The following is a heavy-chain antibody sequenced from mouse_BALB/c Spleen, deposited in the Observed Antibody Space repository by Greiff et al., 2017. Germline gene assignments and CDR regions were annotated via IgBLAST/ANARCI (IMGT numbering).Heavy chain of an antibody. CDR3: ARDRYYGSSVFAY. Sequence: DVQLVESGGGLVKPGGSLKLSCAASGFTFSDYYMYWVRQTPEKRLEWVATISDGGSYTYYPDSVKGRFTISRDNAKNNLYLQMSSLKSEDTAMYYCARDRYYGSSVFAYWGQGTLVTVSA. CDR2: ISDGGSYT. J-gene: IGHJ3*01. D-gene: IGHD1-1*01. CDR1: GFTFSDYY. V-gene: IGHV5-4*02.